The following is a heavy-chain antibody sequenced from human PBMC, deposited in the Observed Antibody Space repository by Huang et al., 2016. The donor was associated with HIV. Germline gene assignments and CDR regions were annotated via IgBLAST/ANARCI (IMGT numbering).Heavy chain of an antibody. J-gene: IGHJ6*02. CDR2: SSAYKGNT. V-gene: IGHV1-18*04. CDR1: GYTFTSYG. CDR3: ARARGYYDYGMDV. Sequence: QVQLVQSGAEVKKPGASVKVSCKASGYTFTSYGISGVRQAPGQGLAWMGGSSAYKGNTNYAQKLQGRGTMTTDTSTSTAYMELRSLRSDDTAVYYCARARGYYDYGMDVWGQGTTVTVSS.